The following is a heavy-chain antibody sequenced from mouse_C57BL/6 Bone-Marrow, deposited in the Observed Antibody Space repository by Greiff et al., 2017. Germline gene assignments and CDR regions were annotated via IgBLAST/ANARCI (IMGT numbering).Heavy chain of an antibody. J-gene: IGHJ4*01. CDR2: IYPGSGST. V-gene: IGHV1-55*01. D-gene: IGHD1-1*01. CDR1: GYTFTSYW. Sequence: QVQLQQSGAELVKPGASVKMSCKASGYTFTSYWITWVKQRPGQGLEWIGDIYPGSGSTNYNEKFKSKATLTVDTSSSTAYMQLSSLTSEDSAVFYCAREGYSYGSTYYSMDYWGQGTSVTVSS. CDR3: AREGYSYGSTYYSMDY.